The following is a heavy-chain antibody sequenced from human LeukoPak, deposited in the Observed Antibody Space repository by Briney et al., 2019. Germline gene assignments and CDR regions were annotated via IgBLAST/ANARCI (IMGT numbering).Heavy chain of an antibody. J-gene: IGHJ4*02. CDR1: GFTFTSYA. V-gene: IGHV3-23*01. CDR3: AKAHGGSYHSGID. D-gene: IGHD1-26*01. CDR2: ISGSGGST. Sequence: PGGSLRLSCAASGFTFTSYAMNWVRQAPGKGLEWVSGISGSGGSTYYADSVKGRFSISRGNSKNTLYLQLSSLRVEDTAEYYCAKAHGGSYHSGIDWGQGTLVIVSS.